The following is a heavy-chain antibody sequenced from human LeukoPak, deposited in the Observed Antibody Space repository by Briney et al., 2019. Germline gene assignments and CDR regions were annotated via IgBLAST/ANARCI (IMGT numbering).Heavy chain of an antibody. V-gene: IGHV3-21*01. CDR3: ARLNYGGNPGAFDI. J-gene: IGHJ3*02. CDR1: GFTFSSYA. D-gene: IGHD4-23*01. CDR2: ISSSSTYI. Sequence: GGSLRLSCVVSGFTFSSYAMNWVRQTPGKGLEWVSFISSSSTYIYYADSVKGRYTISRDNAKNSLYLQMNSLRAEDTALYYCARLNYGGNPGAFDIWGQGAMVTVSS.